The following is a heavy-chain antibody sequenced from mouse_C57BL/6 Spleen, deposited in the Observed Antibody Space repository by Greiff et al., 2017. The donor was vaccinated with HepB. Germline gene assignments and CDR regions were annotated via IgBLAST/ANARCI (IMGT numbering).Heavy chain of an antibody. CDR3: ARQRDYYGSSYVKYFDV. D-gene: IGHD1-1*01. Sequence: EVKLQESGGGLVQPGGSLKLSCAASGFTFSDYYMYWVRQTPEKRLEWVAYISNGGGSTYYPDTVKGRFTISRDNAKNTLYLQMSRLKSEDTAMYYCARQRDYYGSSYVKYFDVWGTGTTVTVSS. CDR1: GFTFSDYY. J-gene: IGHJ1*03. V-gene: IGHV5-12*01. CDR2: ISNGGGST.